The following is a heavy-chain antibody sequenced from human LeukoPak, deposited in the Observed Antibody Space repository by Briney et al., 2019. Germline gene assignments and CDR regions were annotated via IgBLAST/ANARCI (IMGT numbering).Heavy chain of an antibody. CDR3: ASPGFYDSSGNGEGY. CDR1: GGTFSSYT. V-gene: IGHV1-69*02. D-gene: IGHD3-22*01. CDR2: IIPILGIA. Sequence: ASVKVPCKASGGTFSSYTISWVRQAPGQGLEWMGRIIPILGIANYAQKFQGRVTITADKSTSTAYMELSSLRSEDTAVYYCASPGFYDSSGNGEGYWGQGTLVTVSS. J-gene: IGHJ4*02.